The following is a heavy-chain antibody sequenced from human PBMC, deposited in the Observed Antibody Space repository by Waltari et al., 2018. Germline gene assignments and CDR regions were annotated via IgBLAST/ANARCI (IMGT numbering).Heavy chain of an antibody. V-gene: IGHV3-53*01. Sequence: EVQLVESGGGLIQPGGSLRNSCAASGFTVSNNYITWVCQAPGKGLQCVSLIYSGGGIHYADSVKGRFTISRDNVKNTVYLQMNSLRAEDTAVYYCGNIGAFDIWGQGTMVTVSS. CDR2: IYSGGGI. J-gene: IGHJ3*02. D-gene: IGHD5-12*01. CDR1: GFTVSNNY. CDR3: GNIGAFDI.